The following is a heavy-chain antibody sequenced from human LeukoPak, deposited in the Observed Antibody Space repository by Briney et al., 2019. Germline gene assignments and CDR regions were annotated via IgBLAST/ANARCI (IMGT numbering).Heavy chain of an antibody. V-gene: IGHV4-4*07. CDR1: GGSISSYY. CDR2: IYTSGST. D-gene: IGHD2-2*01. CDR3: AGEAYIVVVPAARPDQFDP. J-gene: IGHJ5*02. Sequence: SETLSLTCTVSGGSISSYYRSWIRQPAGKGLEWIGRIYTSGSTNYNPSLKSRVTMSVDTSKNQFSLKLSSVTAADTAVYYCAGEAYIVVVPAARPDQFDPWGQGTLVTVSS.